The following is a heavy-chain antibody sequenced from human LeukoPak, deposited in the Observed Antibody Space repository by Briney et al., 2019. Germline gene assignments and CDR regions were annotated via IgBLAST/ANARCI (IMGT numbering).Heavy chain of an antibody. Sequence: PSETLSLTCTVSGGSISSGDYSWSWIRQPPGKGLEWIGYIYYSGSTNYNPSLKSRVTISVDTSKNQFSLKLSSVTAADTAVYYCARDLLWFGIDYWGQGTLVTVSS. D-gene: IGHD3-10*01. V-gene: IGHV4-30-4*01. CDR2: IYYSGST. CDR3: ARDLLWFGIDY. CDR1: GGSISSGDYS. J-gene: IGHJ4*02.